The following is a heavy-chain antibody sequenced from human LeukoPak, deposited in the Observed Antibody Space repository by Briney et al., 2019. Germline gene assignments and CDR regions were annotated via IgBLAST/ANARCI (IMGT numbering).Heavy chain of an antibody. CDR3: ASFSGYYYWFDP. CDR2: TNHSGST. V-gene: IGHV4-34*01. CDR1: GGSFSGYY. Sequence: PSETLSLTCAVYGGSFSGYYWSWIRQPPGKGLEWIGETNHSGSTNYNPSLKSRVTISVDTSKNQFSLKLSSVTAADTAVYYCASFSGYYYWFDPWGQGTLVTVSS. J-gene: IGHJ5*02. D-gene: IGHD3-22*01.